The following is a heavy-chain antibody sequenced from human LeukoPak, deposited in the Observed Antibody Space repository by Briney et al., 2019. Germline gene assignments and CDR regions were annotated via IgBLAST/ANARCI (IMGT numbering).Heavy chain of an antibody. Sequence: GGSLRLSCAASGFTFDDYAMHWVRRAPGKGLEWVSGISWNSGSIGYADSVKGRFTISRDNAKNSLYLQMNSLRAEDTAVYYCARDIYYYDSSGYYFPGGSDYWGQGTLVTVSS. D-gene: IGHD3-22*01. CDR3: ARDIYYYDSSGYYFPGGSDY. CDR2: ISWNSGSI. V-gene: IGHV3-9*01. J-gene: IGHJ4*02. CDR1: GFTFDDYA.